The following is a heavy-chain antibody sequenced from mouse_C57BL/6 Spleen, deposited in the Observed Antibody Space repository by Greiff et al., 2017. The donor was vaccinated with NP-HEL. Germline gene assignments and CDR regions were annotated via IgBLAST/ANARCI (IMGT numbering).Heavy chain of an antibody. CDR3: ARGGVHWYFDV. CDR1: GYTFTSYW. V-gene: IGHV1-64*01. Sequence: QVQLQQPGAELVKPGASVKLSCKASGYTFTSYWMHWVKQRPGPGLEWIGMIHPNSGSTNYNEKFKSKATLTVDKSSSTAYMQLSSLTSEDSAVYYCARGGVHWYFDVWGTGTTVTVSS. J-gene: IGHJ1*03. CDR2: IHPNSGST.